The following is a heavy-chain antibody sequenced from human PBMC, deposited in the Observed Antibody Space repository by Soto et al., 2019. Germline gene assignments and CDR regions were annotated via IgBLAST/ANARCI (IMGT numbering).Heavy chain of an antibody. CDR2: ISTYNGDT. CDR3: ARGYCNSINCSGREWFDP. Sequence: ASVKVSCKASGYTFTTYGINWVRQAPGQGLEWVGWISTYNGDTKYAQKVQGRVTMTTDTSTSTAYMELRSLRSDDTAVYYCARGYCNSINCSGREWFDPWGQGTLVSVSS. V-gene: IGHV1-18*01. D-gene: IGHD2-2*01. J-gene: IGHJ5*02. CDR1: GYTFTTYG.